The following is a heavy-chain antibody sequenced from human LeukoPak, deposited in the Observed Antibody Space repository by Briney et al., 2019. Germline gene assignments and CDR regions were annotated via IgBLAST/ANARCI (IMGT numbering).Heavy chain of an antibody. Sequence: GGSLRLSCAASGLTFSDYYMSWIRQAPGKGLEWVSYISSSSSYTNYADSVKGRFTISRDNAKNSLYLQMNSLRAEDTAVYYCARGYVRGYFDYWGQGTLVTVSS. D-gene: IGHD3-16*01. V-gene: IGHV3-11*06. J-gene: IGHJ4*02. CDR1: GLTFSDYY. CDR2: ISSSSSYT. CDR3: ARGYVRGYFDY.